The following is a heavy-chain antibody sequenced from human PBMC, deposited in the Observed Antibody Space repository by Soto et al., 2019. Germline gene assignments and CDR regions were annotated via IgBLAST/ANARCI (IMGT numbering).Heavy chain of an antibody. J-gene: IGHJ4*02. CDR2: LSDSGDSI. CDR3: AKVSSSWYAGFFDL. D-gene: IGHD6-13*01. CDR1: GFTFSSHA. V-gene: IGHV3-23*01. Sequence: EVQLLESGGGLVQPGRSLRLSCTASGFTFSSHAMTWVRQAPGKGLEWVSGLSDSGDSIYYADSVKGRFTIYRENSMNTLHLQKNTLRVEDTAVYYCAKVSSSWYAGFFDLWGQGTLVTVSS.